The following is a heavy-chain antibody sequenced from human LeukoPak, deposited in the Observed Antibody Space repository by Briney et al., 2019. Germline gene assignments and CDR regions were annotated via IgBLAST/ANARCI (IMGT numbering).Heavy chain of an antibody. D-gene: IGHD2-2*01. CDR2: ISSSSSYI. CDR3: AKDSAPVVPAAMLAY. CDR1: GFTSSSYS. J-gene: IGHJ4*02. V-gene: IGHV3-21*04. Sequence: GGSLRLSCAASGFTSSSYSMNWVRPAPGKGLEWVSSISSSSSYIYYADSVKGRFTISRDNAKNSLYLQMNRLRAEDTAFYCCAKDSAPVVPAAMLAYWGQGTLVTVSS.